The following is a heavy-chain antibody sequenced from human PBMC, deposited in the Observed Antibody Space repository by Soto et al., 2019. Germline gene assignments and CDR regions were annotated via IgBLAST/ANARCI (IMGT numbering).Heavy chain of an antibody. J-gene: IGHJ4*02. CDR3: VVFIGDYSFDY. D-gene: IGHD3-10*01. CDR1: GYTFTGYY. V-gene: IGHV1-2*04. CDR2: INPNSGGT. Sequence: ASVKVSCKASGYTFTGYYMHWVRQAPGQGLEWMGWINPNSGGTNYAQKFQGWVTMTRDTSISTAYMEQSRLRSDDTAENYCVVFIGDYSFDYWGRETLVTVS.